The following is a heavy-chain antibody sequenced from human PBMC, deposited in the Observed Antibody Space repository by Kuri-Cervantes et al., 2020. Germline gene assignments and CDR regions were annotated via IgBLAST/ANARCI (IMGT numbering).Heavy chain of an antibody. J-gene: IGHJ6*03. CDR3: ARGPALFYYMDV. V-gene: IGHV3-21*03. CDR1: GFAFSSFT. CDR2: ISSRTIYT. Sequence: GESLRLSCAASGFAFSSFTMNWVRQAPGKGLEWVASISSRTIYTYYADSVKGRFTISRDNAKNSLYLHMDNLAVDDTAVYFCARGPALFYYMDVWGKGTTVTVSS.